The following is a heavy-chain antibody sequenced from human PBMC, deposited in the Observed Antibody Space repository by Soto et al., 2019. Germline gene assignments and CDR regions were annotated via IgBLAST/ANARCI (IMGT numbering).Heavy chain of an antibody. J-gene: IGHJ5*02. Sequence: SETLSLTCRVSGGSMSEFYWSWIRKTAGKGLEWMGRVYATGTSDYNPSLRSRIAMSVDISKKTFSLRLRSVTAADTGVYYCVRDGSKTLRDCFDPWGQGILVT. V-gene: IGHV4-4*07. CDR2: VYATGTS. D-gene: IGHD4-17*01. CDR1: GGSMSEFY. CDR3: VRDGSKTLRDCFDP.